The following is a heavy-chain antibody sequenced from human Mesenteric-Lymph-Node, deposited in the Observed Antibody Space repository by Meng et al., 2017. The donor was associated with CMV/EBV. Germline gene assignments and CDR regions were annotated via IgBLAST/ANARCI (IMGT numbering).Heavy chain of an antibody. D-gene: IGHD2-2*02. CDR3: ARARGDCSSTSCYTYYYYYGMDV. V-gene: IGHV1-69*02. CDR2: IIPILGIA. Sequence: SVKVSCKASGGTFSSYTISWVRQAPGQGLEWMGRIIPILGIANYAQKFQGRVTITADKSTSTAYMELSSLRSEDTAVYYCARARGDCSSTSCYTYYYYYGMDVWGQGTTVTVSS. J-gene: IGHJ6*02. CDR1: GGTFSSYT.